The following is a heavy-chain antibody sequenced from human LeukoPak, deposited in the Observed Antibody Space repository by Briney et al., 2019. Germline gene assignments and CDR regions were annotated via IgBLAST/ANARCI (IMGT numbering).Heavy chain of an antibody. CDR2: IYHSGST. CDR3: ARVVVAVDAFDI. CDR1: GGSISSYY. J-gene: IGHJ3*02. D-gene: IGHD2-15*01. Sequence: SETLSLTCTVSGGSISSYYWSWIRQPPGKGLEWIGSIYHSGSTYYNPSLKSRVTISVDTSKNQFSLKLSSVTAADTAGYYCARVVVAVDAFDIWGQGTMVTVSS. V-gene: IGHV4-38-2*02.